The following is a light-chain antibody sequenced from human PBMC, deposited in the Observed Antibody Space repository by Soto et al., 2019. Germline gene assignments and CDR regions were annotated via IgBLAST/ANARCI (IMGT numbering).Light chain of an antibody. CDR2: DAS. Sequence: ENVLTQSPGTLSLSPGERVTLSCGASQSVSNNYLAWYQQKPGLAPRLLIYDASSRATGIPDRFSGSGSGTDFTLTISRLEPEDFAVYYCQQYGSTSTFGQGTKLEIK. J-gene: IGKJ2*01. CDR3: QQYGSTST. V-gene: IGKV3D-20*01. CDR1: QSVSNNY.